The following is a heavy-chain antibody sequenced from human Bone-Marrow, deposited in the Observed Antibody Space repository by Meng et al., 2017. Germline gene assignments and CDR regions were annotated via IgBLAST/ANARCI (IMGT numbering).Heavy chain of an antibody. D-gene: IGHD3-22*01. V-gene: IGHV4-34*01. J-gene: IGHJ4*02. CDR1: GGSFSGYY. Sequence: SETLSLTCAGYGGSFSGYYWSWIRQPPGKGLEWIGEINHSGSTNYNPSLKSRVTISVDTSKNQFSLKLSSVTAADTAVYYCARDYYDSSGYWGGIDYWGQGTLVTVSS. CDR3: ARDYYDSSGYWGGIDY. CDR2: INHSGST.